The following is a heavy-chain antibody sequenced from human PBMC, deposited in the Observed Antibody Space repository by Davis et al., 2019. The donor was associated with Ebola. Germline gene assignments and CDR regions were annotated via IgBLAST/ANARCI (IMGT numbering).Heavy chain of an antibody. J-gene: IGHJ4*02. CDR3: ATWELSSSWHYFDY. Sequence: GESLKISCAASGFTFSDYYMNWVRQAPGKRLEWVSYISSSSSTIYYADSVKGRFTISRDNAKNSLYLQMNSLRDEDTAVYYCATWELSSSWHYFDYWGQGTLVTVSS. CDR2: ISSSSSTI. D-gene: IGHD6-13*01. V-gene: IGHV3-48*02. CDR1: GFTFSDYY.